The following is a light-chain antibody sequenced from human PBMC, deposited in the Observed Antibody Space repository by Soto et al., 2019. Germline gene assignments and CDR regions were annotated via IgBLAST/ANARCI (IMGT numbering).Light chain of an antibody. V-gene: IGKV1-39*01. J-gene: IGKJ1*01. CDR3: KQRSNWPWT. CDR2: AAS. Sequence: DIEMTQSPSSLSASIGDRVTISCRASQDISSSLNWYQHKSGKAPKILIYAASGLHSGVPSRFSGSGSGTDFTLNITNLEPEDFEIYYCKQRSNWPWTFCQGTKVDIK. CDR1: QDISSS.